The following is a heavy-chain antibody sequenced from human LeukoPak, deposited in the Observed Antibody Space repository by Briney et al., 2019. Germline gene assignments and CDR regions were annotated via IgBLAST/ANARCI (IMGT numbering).Heavy chain of an antibody. J-gene: IGHJ6*03. D-gene: IGHD6-6*01. CDR2: ISSSSNYI. CDR3: ARDKGSSSPYYYYYMDV. Sequence: GGSLRLSCAASGFTFSSYSMNWVRQAPGKGLEWVSSISSSSNYIYYADSVKGRFTISRDNAKNSLYLQMNSLRAEDTAVYYCARDKGSSSPYYYYYMDVWGKGTTVSVSS. V-gene: IGHV3-21*01. CDR1: GFTFSSYS.